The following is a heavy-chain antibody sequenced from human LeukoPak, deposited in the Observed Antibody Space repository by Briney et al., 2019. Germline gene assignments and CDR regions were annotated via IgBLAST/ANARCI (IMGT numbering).Heavy chain of an antibody. CDR1: GFTFSNFW. D-gene: IGHD3-3*01. J-gene: IGHJ4*02. V-gene: IGHV3-7*01. CDR3: ASGGFGVVITPWDYFDY. CDR2: IRQDGGET. Sequence: GGSLRLSCAGSGFTFSNFWMTWVRQAPGKGLEWVANIRQDGGETYYVDSVKGRFTISRDNTKNSLYLQMNSLRAEDTAVYYCASGGFGVVITPWDYFDYWGQGTLVTVSS.